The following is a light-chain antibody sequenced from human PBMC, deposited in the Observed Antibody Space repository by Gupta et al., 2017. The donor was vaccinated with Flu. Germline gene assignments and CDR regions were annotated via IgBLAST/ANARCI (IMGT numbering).Light chain of an antibody. CDR2: STN. V-gene: IGLV8-61*01. J-gene: IGLJ3*02. CDR3: VLYMGSGIWV. Sequence: QTVVTQEPSFSVSPGGTLTLTCGLSSGSVSTNYYTSWFQQTPGLAPRTLIYSTNSRSSGVPDRFSGSILGSKAALTITGAQADDESDYYCVLYMGSGIWVFGGGTKVTV. CDR1: SGSVSTNYY.